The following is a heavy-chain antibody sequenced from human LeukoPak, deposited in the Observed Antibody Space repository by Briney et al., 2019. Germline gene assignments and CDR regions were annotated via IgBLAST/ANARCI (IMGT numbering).Heavy chain of an antibody. CDR1: GGSISSYY. D-gene: IGHD6-13*01. J-gene: IGHJ4*02. Sequence: SETLSLTCTVSGGSISSYYWSWIRQPPGKGLEWIGYIYYSGSTNYNPSLKSRVTISVDTSKKQFSLKLNSVTAADTAVYYCTTYRQQLAFDTWGQGTLVTVSS. CDR2: IYYSGST. V-gene: IGHV4-59*12. CDR3: TTYRQQLAFDT.